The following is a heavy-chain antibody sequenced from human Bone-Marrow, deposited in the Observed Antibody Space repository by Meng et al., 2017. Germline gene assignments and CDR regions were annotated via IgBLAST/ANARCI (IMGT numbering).Heavy chain of an antibody. CDR2: LFSDGTT. CDR1: GFTVSSNY. D-gene: IGHD3-9*01. CDR3: AKGLRYFDWLFDY. V-gene: IGHV3-53*01. J-gene: IGHJ4*02. Sequence: GESLKISCAASGFTVSSNYMSWVRQAPGKGLEWVSVLFSDGTTYYAESVKGRFTISRHNSENTLYLQMNSLRAEDTAVYYCAKGLRYFDWLFDYWGQGTLVTVSS.